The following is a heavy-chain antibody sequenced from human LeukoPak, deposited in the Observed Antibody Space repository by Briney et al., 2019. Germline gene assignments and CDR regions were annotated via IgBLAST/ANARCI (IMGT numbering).Heavy chain of an antibody. CDR2: INPSGGST. J-gene: IGHJ4*02. CDR1: GYTFTSYY. Sequence: ASVKVSCKASGYTFTSYYMHWVRQAPGQGLEWMGIINPSGGSTSYAQKFQGRVTMTRDMSTSTVYMELSSLRSEDTAVYYCARAYCGGDCYSGYLFDFWGQGTLVTVSS. D-gene: IGHD2-21*02. V-gene: IGHV1-46*01. CDR3: ARAYCGGDCYSGYLFDF.